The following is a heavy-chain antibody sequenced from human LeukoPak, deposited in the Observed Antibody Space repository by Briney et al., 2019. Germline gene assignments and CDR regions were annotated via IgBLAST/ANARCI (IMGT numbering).Heavy chain of an antibody. J-gene: IGHJ5*02. CDR3: ARSSYASSRINWFDP. CDR2: IIPIFGTA. Sequence: SVKVSCKASGGTFSSYAISWVRQAPGQGLEWMGRIIPIFGTANYAQKFQGRVTITTDESTSTAYMELSSPRSEDTAVYYCARSSYASSRINWFDPWGQGTLVTVSS. CDR1: GGTFSSYA. V-gene: IGHV1-69*05. D-gene: IGHD2-2*01.